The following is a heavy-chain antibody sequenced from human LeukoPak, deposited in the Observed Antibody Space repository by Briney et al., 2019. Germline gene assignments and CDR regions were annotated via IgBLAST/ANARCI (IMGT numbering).Heavy chain of an antibody. CDR1: GFSFSSYA. CDR2: IWYDGSNQ. D-gene: IGHD4-17*01. J-gene: IGHJ4*02. V-gene: IGHV3-33*06. CDR3: VKSGPDFGDLPSEYYFDF. Sequence: GGSLRLSCAASGFSFSSYAMHWVRQAPGKGLVWLAVIWYDGSNQYYADSVRGRFTISRDNSKNTLHLQMNSLRAEDTAAYYCVKSGPDFGDLPSEYYFDFWGQGTLVTVSS.